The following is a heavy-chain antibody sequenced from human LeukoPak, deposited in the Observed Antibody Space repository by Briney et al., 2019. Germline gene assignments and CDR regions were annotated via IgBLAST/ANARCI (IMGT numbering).Heavy chain of an antibody. V-gene: IGHV4-30-4*02. CDR2: IYYSGIA. CDR1: GDSIISGDFY. J-gene: IGHJ4*02. CDR3: ARVNGYSSGGNGLFDY. Sequence: SETLSLTCTVSGDSIISGDFYWSWIRQPPGKGLEWIGYIYYSGIAYYNPSLKSRVTISVDTSTNQFSLRLSSVTAADTAVYYCARVNGYSSGGNGLFDYWGRGTLVTVSS. D-gene: IGHD5-24*01.